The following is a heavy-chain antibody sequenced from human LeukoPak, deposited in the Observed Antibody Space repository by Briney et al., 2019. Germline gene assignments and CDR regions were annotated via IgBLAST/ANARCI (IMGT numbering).Heavy chain of an antibody. Sequence: SETLPLTCTLCGGSISSSTYHWGEIRHPPGKGLEWIGSTFYRGRTHYTPSLKSRVPISVDTSKNQFSLKLTSVSAAHTAVYYCASSERGSAGSEHFWPQGPLDTVSS. J-gene: IGHJ4*02. CDR1: GGSISSSTYH. CDR3: ASSERGSAGSEHF. V-gene: IGHV4-39*01. CDR2: TFYRGRT. D-gene: IGHD3-10*01.